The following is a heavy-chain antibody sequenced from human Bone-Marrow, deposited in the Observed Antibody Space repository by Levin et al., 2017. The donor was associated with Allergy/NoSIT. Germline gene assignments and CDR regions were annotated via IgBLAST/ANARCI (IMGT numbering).Heavy chain of an antibody. J-gene: IGHJ6*02. V-gene: IGHV3-23*01. Sequence: PGGSLRLSCVASGFTFDSYAMSWVRQAPGRGLEWVSSITGSGAGTYYADSAKGRFTIPRDNSNNTLFLRVNNLRTDDTAIYFCAKDGPKYRSAWYYSYGLDVWGQGATVTVSS. D-gene: IGHD6-19*01. CDR2: ITGSGAGT. CDR3: AKDGPKYRSAWYYSYGLDV. CDR1: GFTFDSYA.